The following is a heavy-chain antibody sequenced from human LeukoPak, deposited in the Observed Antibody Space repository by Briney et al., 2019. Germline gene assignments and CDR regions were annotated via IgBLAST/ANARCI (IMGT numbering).Heavy chain of an antibody. D-gene: IGHD1-1*01. Sequence: PGGSLRLSCAASGFTFSRYWMSWMRQAPGNGLEWVANIKYDGNEDYYVDSVKGRFSISRDNAKNSLYLQLNSLRVEDTAVYYCKSGGAAPGSFDYWGQGTLVTVSP. CDR3: KSGGAAPGSFDY. CDR2: IKYDGNED. V-gene: IGHV3-7*01. J-gene: IGHJ4*02. CDR1: GFTFSRYW.